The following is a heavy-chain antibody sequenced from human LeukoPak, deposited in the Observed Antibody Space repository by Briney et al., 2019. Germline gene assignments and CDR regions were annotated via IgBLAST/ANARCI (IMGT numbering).Heavy chain of an antibody. J-gene: IGHJ3*02. Sequence: GESLTLSCTGSGYSFTSYWIGWVRQMPGKGLGWMGIIYPGDSDTRYSPSFQGQVTISADKSISTAYLQWSSLKASDTVMYYCARSPTINAMIVAPSTFDIWGQGTMVTVSS. CDR3: ARSPTINAMIVAPSTFDI. D-gene: IGHD3-22*01. CDR1: GYSFTSYW. CDR2: IYPGDSDT. V-gene: IGHV5-51*03.